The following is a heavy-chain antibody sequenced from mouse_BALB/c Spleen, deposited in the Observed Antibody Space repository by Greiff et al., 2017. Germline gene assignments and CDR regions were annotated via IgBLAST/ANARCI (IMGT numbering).Heavy chain of an antibody. Sequence: EVKLMESGPGLVKPSQSLSLTCTVTGYSITSDYAWNWIRQFPGNKLEWMGYISYSGSTSYNPSLKSRISITRDTSKNQFFLQLNSVTTEDTATYYWARTNDGNFYYFDYWGQGTTLTVSS. V-gene: IGHV3-2*02. D-gene: IGHD2-1*01. J-gene: IGHJ2*01. CDR1: GYSITSDYA. CDR2: ISYSGST. CDR3: ARTNDGNFYYFDY.